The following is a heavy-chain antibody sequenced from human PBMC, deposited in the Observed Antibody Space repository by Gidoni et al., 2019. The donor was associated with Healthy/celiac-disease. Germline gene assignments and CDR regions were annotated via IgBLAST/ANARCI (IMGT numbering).Heavy chain of an antibody. V-gene: IGHV1-69*01. CDR3: ARGKGESSSSWYLSDGMDF. Sequence: QVQLVQSGAEVKKHGSSVKVSCKAAGGTFSSYAISWVRQAPGQGLEWMGGIIPIFCPSNYAQKFPGRVTITADESTSTAYMELSSLRSEDTAGYYCARGKGESSSSWYLSDGMDFWGQGTTVTVSS. J-gene: IGHJ6*02. CDR1: GGTFSSYA. CDR2: IIPIFCPS. D-gene: IGHD6-13*01.